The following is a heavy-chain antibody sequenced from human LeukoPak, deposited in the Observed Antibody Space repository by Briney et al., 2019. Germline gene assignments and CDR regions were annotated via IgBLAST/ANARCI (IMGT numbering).Heavy chain of an antibody. J-gene: IGHJ5*02. Sequence: GASVKVSCKASGYTFTSYGISWVRQAPGQGLEWMGWISAYNGNTNYAQKLQGRVTMTTDTSTSTAYMELRSLRSDDTAVYYCARVVYCSSTSCEVSRQYNWLDPWGQGTLVTVSS. CDR2: ISAYNGNT. CDR1: GYTFTSYG. CDR3: ARVVYCSSTSCEVSRQYNWLDP. V-gene: IGHV1-18*01. D-gene: IGHD2-2*01.